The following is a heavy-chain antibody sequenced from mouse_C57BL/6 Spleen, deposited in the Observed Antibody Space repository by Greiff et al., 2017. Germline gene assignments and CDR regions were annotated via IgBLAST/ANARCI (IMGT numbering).Heavy chain of an antibody. Sequence: VQLQQSGPGLVKPSQSLSLTCSVTGYSITSGYYWNWIRQFPGNKLDWMGYIRYDGSNNYNPSLQNRISLTPDTSKNQFFLRLNYVTTEDTTTEYCAKEVSYYGSSYWYFDVWGTGTTVTVSS. CDR3: AKEVSYYGSSYWYFDV. CDR2: IRYDGSN. V-gene: IGHV3-6*01. D-gene: IGHD1-1*01. CDR1: GYSITSGYY. J-gene: IGHJ1*03.